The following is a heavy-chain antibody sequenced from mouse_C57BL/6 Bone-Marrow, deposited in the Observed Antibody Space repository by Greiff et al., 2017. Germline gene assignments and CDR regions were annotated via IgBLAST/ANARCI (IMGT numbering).Heavy chain of an antibody. CDR3: ARHSSGSYYYAMDY. Sequence: VQLKESGPELVKPGASVKIPCKASGYTFTDYNMDWVKQSHGKSLEWIGDINPNNGGTIYNQKFKGKATLTVDKSSSTAYMELRSLTSEDTAVYYCARHSSGSYYYAMDYWGQGTSVTVSS. J-gene: IGHJ4*01. D-gene: IGHD3-2*02. CDR2: INPNNGGT. V-gene: IGHV1-18*01. CDR1: GYTFTDYN.